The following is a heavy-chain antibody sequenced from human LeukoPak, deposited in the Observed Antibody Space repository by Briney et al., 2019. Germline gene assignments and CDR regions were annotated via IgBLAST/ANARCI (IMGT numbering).Heavy chain of an antibody. D-gene: IGHD2-2*01. Sequence: SETLSLTCAVYGGSFSDYFWSWIRQSPGKGLEWIGEINHNGSTNYNPSLKSRVTISIDTSKIQFSLKLSSVTAADTAVYYCARGDCSSTSCYLSDWFDPWGQGTLVTVSS. CDR2: INHNGST. CDR1: GGSFSDYF. CDR3: ARGDCSSTSCYLSDWFDP. V-gene: IGHV4-34*01. J-gene: IGHJ5*02.